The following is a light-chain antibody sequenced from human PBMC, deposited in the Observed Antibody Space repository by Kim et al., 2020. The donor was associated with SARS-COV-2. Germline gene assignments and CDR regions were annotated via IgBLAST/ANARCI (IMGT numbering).Light chain of an antibody. J-gene: IGKJ2*01. Sequence: EIVMTQSPVTLSVSPGERATLSCRASQSVSSNLVWYQQKACQATRLLFYGACTRATGIPARCSGSGSRTEFTLTISSLQSDDVAVYYYQHYNNWHAFGQGTKLEI. CDR3: QHYNNWHA. CDR1: QSVSSN. V-gene: IGKV3-15*01. CDR2: GAC.